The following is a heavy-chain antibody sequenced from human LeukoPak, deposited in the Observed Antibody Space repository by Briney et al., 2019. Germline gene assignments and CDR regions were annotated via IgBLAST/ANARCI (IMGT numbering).Heavy chain of an antibody. CDR2: IYYSGST. Sequence: SETLSLTCTVSGGSISSYYWSWIRQPPGKGLEWIGYIYYSGSTNYNPSLKSRVTISVDTSKNQFSLKQSSVTAADTAVYYCARGGSRHYFDYWGQGTLVTVSS. CDR1: GGSISSYY. V-gene: IGHV4-59*01. CDR3: ARGGSRHYFDY. D-gene: IGHD2-15*01. J-gene: IGHJ4*02.